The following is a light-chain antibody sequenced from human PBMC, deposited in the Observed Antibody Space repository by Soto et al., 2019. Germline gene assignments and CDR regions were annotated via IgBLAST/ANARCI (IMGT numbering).Light chain of an antibody. CDR1: SSEVGAYTY. J-gene: IGLJ1*01. CDR3: SSFTITSTRDV. V-gene: IGLV2-14*03. CDR2: DVS. Sequence: QSALTQPASVSGSPGQSITISCTGTSSEVGAYTYVSWYQQHPDKAPKVIIYDVSNRPSGVSNRFSGSKSGNSASLTVSVLQAEDEAQYLCSSFTITSTRDVFGAATKLTVL.